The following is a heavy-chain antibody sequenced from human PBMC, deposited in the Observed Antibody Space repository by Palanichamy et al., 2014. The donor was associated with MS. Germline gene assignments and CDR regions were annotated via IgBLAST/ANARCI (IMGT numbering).Heavy chain of an antibody. CDR2: IFHSGSG. CDR1: GGSIRSSSHY. V-gene: IGHV4-39*01. D-gene: IGHD6-19*01. CDR3: GRLTWPWLVDV. J-gene: IGHJ6*02. Sequence: QLQLQESGPGLLKPSETLSLTCTVSGGSIRSSSHYWGWIRQPPGKGPEWIGNIFHSGSGYNNPSLQSRLTISIDMSQNQFSLKLNAVTAADTAVYYCGRLTWPWLVDVWGQGTTVTVSS.